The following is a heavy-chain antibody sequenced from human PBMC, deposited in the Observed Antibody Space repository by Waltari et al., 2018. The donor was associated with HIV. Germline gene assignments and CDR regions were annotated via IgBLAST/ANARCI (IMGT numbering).Heavy chain of an antibody. CDR1: GGTFSNYA. CDR2: IIPIFGTT. Sequence: QVQLVQSGAAVKKPGSSVTVSCKTSGGTFSNYAVYWVRQAPGQGLELVGQIIPIFGTTNYAQKFQGRVTITAGESTGTVYMELRSLRSEDTAMYYCARSSPGDDFWSGKLVSWGQGTQVTVSS. J-gene: IGHJ5*02. D-gene: IGHD3-3*01. CDR3: ARSSPGDDFWSGKLVS. V-gene: IGHV1-69*01.